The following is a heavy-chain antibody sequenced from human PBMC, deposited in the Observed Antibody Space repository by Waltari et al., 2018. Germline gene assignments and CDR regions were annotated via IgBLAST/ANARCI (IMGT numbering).Heavy chain of an antibody. CDR3: ATALGDSSSASRPFDF. CDR2: VDPEDGET. Sequence: EVQLLQSGAELKEPGTTVRISCKVSGYTFSDYYIHWVQQAPGKGLRWMGLVDPEDGETIYEDNFQGRGTISADTSTDTAFMELSSLRSEDTAVFYCATALGDSSSASRPFDFWGQGTMITVSS. CDR1: GYTFSDYY. D-gene: IGHD6-19*01. V-gene: IGHV1-69-2*01. J-gene: IGHJ3*01.